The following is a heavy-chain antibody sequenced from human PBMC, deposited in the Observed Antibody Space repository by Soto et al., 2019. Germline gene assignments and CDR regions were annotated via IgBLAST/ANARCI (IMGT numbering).Heavy chain of an antibody. J-gene: IGHJ4*02. V-gene: IGHV3-30*18. CDR3: AKNSGYSYGFPFEY. CDR2: ISYDGSNK. D-gene: IGHD5-18*01. Sequence: GGSLRLSCAASGFTFSSYAMHWVRQAPGKGLEWVALISYDGSNKYYADSVKGRFTISRDNSKNTLYLQMNSLRAEDTAVYYCAKNSGYSYGFPFEYRGQGTLVTVS. CDR1: GFTFSSYA.